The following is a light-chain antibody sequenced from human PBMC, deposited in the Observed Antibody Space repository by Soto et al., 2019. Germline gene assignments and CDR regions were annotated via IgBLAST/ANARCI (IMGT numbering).Light chain of an antibody. CDR1: SSNIGAGYD. V-gene: IGLV1-40*01. CDR2: GNS. Sequence: QSVLTQPPSVSGAPGQRVTISCTGSSSNIGAGYDVHWYQQLPGTAPKLLIYGNSNRPSGVPDRFSGSKSGTSASLAITGLQAEDEAEYYCPSYDSSLHVVFGGGTKLTVL. J-gene: IGLJ2*01. CDR3: PSYDSSLHVV.